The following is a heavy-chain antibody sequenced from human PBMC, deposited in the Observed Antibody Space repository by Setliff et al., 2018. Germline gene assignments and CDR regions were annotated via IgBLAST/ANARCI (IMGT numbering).Heavy chain of an antibody. V-gene: IGHV1-18*01. CDR3: ARINFYVSSSCYYAPES. CDR1: GFTFTDYG. J-gene: IGHJ4*02. Sequence: ASVKVSCKSSGFTFTDYGVTWVRQAPGQGLEWMGWINNYNFNTQYAQKFQGRVTVTTDTSTTTAYMELRSLRSDDTAVYYCARINFYVSSSCYYAPESWGQGTMVTVSS. CDR2: INNYNFNT. D-gene: IGHD3-22*01.